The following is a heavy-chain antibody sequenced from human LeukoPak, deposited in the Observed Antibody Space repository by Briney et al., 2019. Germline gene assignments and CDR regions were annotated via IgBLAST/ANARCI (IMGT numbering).Heavy chain of an antibody. V-gene: IGHV3-30*02. CDR2: IRYDGSII. Sequence: EESLRLSCAASGFTFRNSGTHWVRQALAKGLEWLAFIRYDGSIIYYADSVKGRFTISRDNSKNTLYLQMNSLRAEETAVYYCAKDVNTGGDYFDHWGQGTLVTVSS. D-gene: IGHD1-14*01. J-gene: IGHJ4*02. CDR1: GFTFRNSG. CDR3: AKDVNTGGDYFDH.